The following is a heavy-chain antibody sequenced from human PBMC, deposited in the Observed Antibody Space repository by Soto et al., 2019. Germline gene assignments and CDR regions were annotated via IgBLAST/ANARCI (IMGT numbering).Heavy chain of an antibody. J-gene: IGHJ6*02. CDR3: ARDRWNRNYYYYYGMDV. CDR1: GGSISSGGYY. Sequence: SETLSLTCTVSGGSISSGGYYWSWIRQHPGKGLEWIGYIYYSGSTYYNPSLKSRVTISVDTSKNQFSLKLSSVTAADTAVYYCARDRWNRNYYYYYGMDVWGQGTTVTVYS. CDR2: IYYSGST. V-gene: IGHV4-31*03. D-gene: IGHD1-1*01.